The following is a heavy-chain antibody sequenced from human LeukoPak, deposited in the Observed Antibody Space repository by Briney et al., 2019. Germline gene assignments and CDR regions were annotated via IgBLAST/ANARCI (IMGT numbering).Heavy chain of an antibody. Sequence: TGGSLRLSCAASGFTFSSYAMHWVRQAPGKELEWVSIISYDGSDEKFADSVKGRFTISRDNSKNMVFLQMNSLRAEDTAVYYCARDQGATLVPGFTPYLDYWGQGTLVSVSS. D-gene: IGHD3-10*01. J-gene: IGHJ4*02. CDR1: GFTFSSYA. V-gene: IGHV3-30*04. CDR3: ARDQGATLVPGFTPYLDY. CDR2: ISYDGSDE.